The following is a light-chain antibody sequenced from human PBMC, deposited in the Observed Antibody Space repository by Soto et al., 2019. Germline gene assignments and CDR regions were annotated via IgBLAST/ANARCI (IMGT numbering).Light chain of an antibody. J-gene: IGKJ2*01. CDR2: GAS. CDR1: QSVSSSY. Sequence: EIVLTQSPGTLSLSPGERATLSCRASQSVSSSYLAWYQHKPGQAPRLLIYGASSRATGIPDRFSGSGSGTDFTLTISSLEPEDFAVYYYQQYGSTPNTFGQVTKLEI. CDR3: QQYGSTPNT. V-gene: IGKV3-20*01.